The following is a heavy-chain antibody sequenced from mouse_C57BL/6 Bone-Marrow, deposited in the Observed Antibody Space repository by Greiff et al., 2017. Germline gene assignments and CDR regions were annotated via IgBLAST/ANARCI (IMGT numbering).Heavy chain of an antibody. CDR3: ARTPLGTQFDFDY. V-gene: IGHV2-3*01. Sequence: QVQLKESGPGLVAPSQSLSITCTVSGFSLTSYGVSWVRQPPGKGLEWLGVIWGEGSTNYHSAIISRLSISTDNTKSQAFLKLNCLQTDDTATYYCARTPLGTQFDFDYWGQGTTLTVSS. D-gene: IGHD3-1*01. CDR2: IWGEGST. J-gene: IGHJ2*01. CDR1: GFSLTSYG.